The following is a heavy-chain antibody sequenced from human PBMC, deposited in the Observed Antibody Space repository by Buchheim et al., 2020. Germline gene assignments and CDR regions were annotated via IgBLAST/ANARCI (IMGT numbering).Heavy chain of an antibody. CDR3: ARDLSGDDILTGYRYYFDY. CDR2: ISSSSSYI. D-gene: IGHD3-9*01. Sequence: EVQLVESGGGLVKPGGSLRLSCAASGFTFSSYSMNWVRQAPGKGLEWVSSISSSSSYIYYADSVTGRFTISRDNAKNSLYLQMNSLRAEDTAVYYCARDLSGDDILTGYRYYFDYWGQGTL. V-gene: IGHV3-21*01. CDR1: GFTFSSYS. J-gene: IGHJ4*02.